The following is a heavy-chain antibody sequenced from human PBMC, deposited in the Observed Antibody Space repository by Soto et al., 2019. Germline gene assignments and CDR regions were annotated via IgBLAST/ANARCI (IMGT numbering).Heavy chain of an antibody. CDR1: GFTFSSYA. CDR2: ISGSGGST. D-gene: IGHD3-16*01. CDR3: AKVHLSRLYDYIWGSYHNYFDY. Sequence: EVQLLESGGGLVQPGGSLRLSCAASGFTFSSYAMSWVRQAPGKGLEWVSAISGSGGSTYYADSVKGRFTISRDNSKNTLYLQMNNLRAEDTAVYYCAKVHLSRLYDYIWGSYHNYFDYWGQGTLVTVSS. V-gene: IGHV3-23*01. J-gene: IGHJ4*02.